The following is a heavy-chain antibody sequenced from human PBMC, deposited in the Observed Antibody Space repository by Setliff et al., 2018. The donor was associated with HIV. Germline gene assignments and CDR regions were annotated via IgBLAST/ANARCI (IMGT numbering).Heavy chain of an antibody. CDR3: ARGLDYGSGSFSSQRRSHSFPR. V-gene: IGHV4-34*01. Sequence: SETLSLTCAVYNGSFSGYYWSGIRQPPGKGLEWIGEIDHSGATNYNPSLNSRVTMSVDTSKSQFSLKRNSMTAADTAVYYCARGLDYGSGSFSSQRRSHSFPRWGQGTLVTVSS. J-gene: IGHJ4*02. CDR1: NGSFSGYY. CDR2: IDHSGAT. D-gene: IGHD3-10*01.